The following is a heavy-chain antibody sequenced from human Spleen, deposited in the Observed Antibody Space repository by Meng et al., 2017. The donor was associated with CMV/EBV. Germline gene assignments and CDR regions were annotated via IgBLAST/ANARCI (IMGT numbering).Heavy chain of an antibody. CDR3: ARVGAPGYGYCSSISCYTDC. J-gene: IGHJ4*02. D-gene: IGHD2-2*01. CDR1: GFTYDDYT. Sequence: GESLKISCAASGFTYDDYTMHWVRQAPGKGLEWVSSISSSSTYIYYTDSVKGRFTISRDNAENSLYLQMDSLRAEDTAVYYCARVGAPGYGYCSSISCYTDCWGQGTLVTVSS. V-gene: IGHV3-21*01. CDR2: ISSSSTYI.